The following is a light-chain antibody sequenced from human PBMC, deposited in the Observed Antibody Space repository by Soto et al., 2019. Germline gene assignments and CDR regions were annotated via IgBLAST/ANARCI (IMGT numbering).Light chain of an antibody. V-gene: IGLV6-57*03. CDR2: EDN. J-gene: IGLJ3*02. Sequence: NFMLTQPHSVSESPGKTVTISCTRSSGSIASNYVQWYQQRPGSAHTTVIYEDNQRPSGVPDRFSGSIDSSSNSASLTISGLKTEDEADYYCQSYDSSSQVFGGGTKLTVL. CDR3: QSYDSSSQV. CDR1: SGSIASNY.